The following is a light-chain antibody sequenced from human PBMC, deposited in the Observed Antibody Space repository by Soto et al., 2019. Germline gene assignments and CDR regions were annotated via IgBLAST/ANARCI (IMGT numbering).Light chain of an antibody. CDR1: SSDVGGYNY. Sequence: QSVLTQPASVSGSPGQSITISCTGTSSDVGGYNYVSWYQQHPGKAPKLMIYEVSTRPSGVSNRFSGAKSGNTASLTISGLQAEDESDYYCSSYTSTSTPYVFGTVTKLTVL. CDR2: EVS. J-gene: IGLJ1*01. V-gene: IGLV2-14*01. CDR3: SSYTSTSTPYV.